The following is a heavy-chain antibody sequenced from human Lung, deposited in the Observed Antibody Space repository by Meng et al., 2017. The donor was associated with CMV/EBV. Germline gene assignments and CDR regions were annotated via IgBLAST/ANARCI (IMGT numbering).Heavy chain of an antibody. Sequence: SXTLSLXCTVSGGSVSSGSYYWSWIRQPPGKGLEWIGYIYYSGSTNYNPSLKSRVTISVDTSKNQFSLKLSSVTAADTAVYYCAITYSSSWYFYWCQGTLVTVSS. V-gene: IGHV4-61*01. CDR1: GGSVSSGSYY. J-gene: IGHJ4*02. CDR3: AITYSSSWYFY. D-gene: IGHD6-13*01. CDR2: IYYSGST.